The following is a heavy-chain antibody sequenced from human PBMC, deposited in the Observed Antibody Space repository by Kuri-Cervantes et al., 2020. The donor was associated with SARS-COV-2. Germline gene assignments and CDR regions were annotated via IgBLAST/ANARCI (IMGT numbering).Heavy chain of an antibody. CDR1: GDSFSNYG. CDR3: ARDMGDRLLWFGELLY. Sequence: SVKVSCKTSGDSFSNYGISWVRQAPGQGLEWMGGIFPLFGTLNYAQKFQGRVTISADKSTSTAYMEVSSLRTDDTAVYYCARDMGDRLLWFGELLYWGQGTLVTVSS. V-gene: IGHV1-69*06. CDR2: IFPLFGTL. J-gene: IGHJ4*02. D-gene: IGHD3-10*01.